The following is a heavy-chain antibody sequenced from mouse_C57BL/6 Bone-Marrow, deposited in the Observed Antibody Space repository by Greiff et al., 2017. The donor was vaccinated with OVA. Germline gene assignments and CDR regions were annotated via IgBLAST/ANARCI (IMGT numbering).Heavy chain of an antibody. CDR2: ILPGSGST. CDR3: AKEGGWLLPWYFDV. CDR1: GYTFTGYW. D-gene: IGHD2-3*01. V-gene: IGHV1-9*01. Sequence: VQLQQSGAELMKPGASVKLSCKATGYTFTGYWIEWVKQRPGHGLEWIGEILPGSGSTNYNEKFKGKATFTADTSSNTAYMQLSILTTEDSAIYDCAKEGGWLLPWYFDVWGTGTTVTVSS. J-gene: IGHJ1*03.